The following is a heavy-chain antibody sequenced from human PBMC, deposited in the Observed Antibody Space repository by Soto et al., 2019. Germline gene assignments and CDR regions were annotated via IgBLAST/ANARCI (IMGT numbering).Heavy chain of an antibody. CDR3: ASPFPVPAAIGY. D-gene: IGHD2-2*02. CDR2: VSAGNGNT. V-gene: IGHV1-3*01. Sequence: ASVKVSCKASGYTFTSYAMHWVRQAPGQRLEGMGWVSAGNGNTKYSQKFQGRVTITRDTSASTAYMGLSSLRSEDTAVYYCASPFPVPAAIGYGGKGTLVTVS. CDR1: GYTFTSYA. J-gene: IGHJ4*02.